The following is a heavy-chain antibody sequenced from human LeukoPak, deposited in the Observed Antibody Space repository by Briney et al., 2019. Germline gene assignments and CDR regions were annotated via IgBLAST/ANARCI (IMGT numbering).Heavy chain of an antibody. V-gene: IGHV4-59*08. J-gene: IGHJ4*02. D-gene: IGHD3-22*01. CDR1: GGSISSYY. CDR3: ARYYSSGLDY. Sequence: SETLSLTCTVSGGSISSYYWSWIRQPPGKGLEWIGYIYYSGSTSYNPSLKSRVTISVDTSKNQLSLRLSSVTAADTAVYYCARYYSSGLDYWGQGTLVTV. CDR2: IYYSGST.